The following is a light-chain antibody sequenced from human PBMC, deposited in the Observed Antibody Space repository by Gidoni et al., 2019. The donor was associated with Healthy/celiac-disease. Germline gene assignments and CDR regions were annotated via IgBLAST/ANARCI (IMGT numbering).Light chain of an antibody. Sequence: PGQRVTISCSGSSSNIGSNYVYWYQQLPGTAPKLLIYRNNQRPSGVPDRFSGSKSGTSASLAISGLRSEDEADYYCAAWDDSLSGPVFGGGTKLTVL. CDR1: SSNIGSNY. J-gene: IGLJ3*02. CDR2: RNN. CDR3: AAWDDSLSGPV. V-gene: IGLV1-47*01.